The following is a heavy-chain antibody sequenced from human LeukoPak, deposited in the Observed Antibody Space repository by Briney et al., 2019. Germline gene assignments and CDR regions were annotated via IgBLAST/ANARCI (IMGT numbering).Heavy chain of an antibody. CDR3: AKDHGGIAI. Sequence: AGESLRLSCAASGFTFSSYCMHWVRQAPGKGLEWVAVISYDGSNKYYADSVKGRFTISRDNSKDTLYLQMNSLRAGDTAVYYCAKDHGGIAIWGQGTMVTVSS. D-gene: IGHD6-13*01. CDR1: GFTFSSYC. CDR2: ISYDGSNK. V-gene: IGHV3-30*18. J-gene: IGHJ3*02.